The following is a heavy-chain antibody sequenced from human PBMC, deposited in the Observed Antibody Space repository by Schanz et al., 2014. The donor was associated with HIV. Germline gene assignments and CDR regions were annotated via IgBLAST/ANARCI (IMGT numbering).Heavy chain of an antibody. V-gene: IGHV3-30*19. CDR3: ARGGIWEWDQPDFDY. CDR1: GFTFSSSG. Sequence: QVQLVESGGGVVQPGRSLRLSCTASGFTFSSSGMHWVRQAPGKGLEWVAVISHDGSNKYSADSVKGRFTISRDNSKNTLYLQMNSLRAEDTAVYYCARGGIWEWDQPDFDYWGQGTLVTVSS. J-gene: IGHJ4*02. D-gene: IGHD2-15*01. CDR2: ISHDGSNK.